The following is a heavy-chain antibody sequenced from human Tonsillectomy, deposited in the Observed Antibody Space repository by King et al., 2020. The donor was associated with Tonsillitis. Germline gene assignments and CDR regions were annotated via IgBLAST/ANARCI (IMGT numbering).Heavy chain of an antibody. V-gene: IGHV3-73*01. CDR2: IRSKANSYAT. Sequence: VQLVESGGGLVQPGGSLKLSCAASGFTFSGSVMHWVRQASGKWLEWVGRIRSKANSYATADAASVEGRCTISRDDSKNTAYRQMNSLKIEDSAVYYCKMVTATPATSGWGHGTLVTVSS. J-gene: IGHJ4*01. CDR3: KMVTATPATSG. D-gene: IGHD2-21*02. CDR1: GFTFSGSV.